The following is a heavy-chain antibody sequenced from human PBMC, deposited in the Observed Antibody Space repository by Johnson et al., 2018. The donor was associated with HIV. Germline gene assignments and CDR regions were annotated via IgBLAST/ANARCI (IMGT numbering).Heavy chain of an antibody. V-gene: IGHV3-7*01. CDR1: GFPFRSSW. CDR2: IKQDGSEK. Sequence: SLRLSCVVFGFPFRSSWMSWVRQAPGKGLEWVANIKQDGSEKYYVDSVKGRFTISRDNAKNSLYLQMNSLRAEDTAVYYCARDEWELLGLRWAMWG. J-gene: IGHJ1*01. CDR3: ARDEWELLGLRWAM. D-gene: IGHD1-26*01.